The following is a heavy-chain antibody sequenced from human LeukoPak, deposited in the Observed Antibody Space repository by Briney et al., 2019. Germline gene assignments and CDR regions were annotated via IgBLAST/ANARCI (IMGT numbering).Heavy chain of an antibody. CDR1: GYTFTSYG. CDR3: ARVGPHCSGGSCSIYYYYYMDV. V-gene: IGHV1-18*01. CDR2: ISAYNGNT. D-gene: IGHD2-15*01. Sequence: ASVKVSCKASGYTFTSYGISWVRQAPGQGLEWMGWISAYNGNTNYAQKLQGRVTMTTDTSTGTAYMELRSLRSDDTAVYYCARVGPHCSGGSCSIYYYYYMDVWGKGTTVTVSS. J-gene: IGHJ6*03.